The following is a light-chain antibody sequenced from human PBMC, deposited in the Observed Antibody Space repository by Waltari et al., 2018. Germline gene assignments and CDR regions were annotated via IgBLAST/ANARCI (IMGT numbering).Light chain of an antibody. CDR1: QSVNSN. CDR2: DSS. J-gene: IGKJ5*01. V-gene: IGKV3D-15*01. CDR3: QQYNRWPPIT. Sequence: ERVMTQSPANLSVSPGGTATPSCRASQSVNSNVAWYQKQPGQAPGLLIYDSSTRATSIPARFRCSGSGTEFTLTISILQSEDVAVYYCQQYNRWPPITFGHGTRLEIK.